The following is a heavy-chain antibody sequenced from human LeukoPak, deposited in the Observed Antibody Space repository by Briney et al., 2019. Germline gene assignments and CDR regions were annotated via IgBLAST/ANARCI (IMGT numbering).Heavy chain of an antibody. D-gene: IGHD5-18*01. V-gene: IGHV4-39*07. CDR1: GGSISSSSYY. CDR3: AREGCGLPPDY. CDR2: IYYSGST. Sequence: SETLSLTCTVSGGSISSSSYYWGWIRQPPGKGLEWIGSIYYSGSTYYNPSLKSRVTISVDTSKNQFSLKLSSVTAADTAVYYCAREGCGLPPDYWGQGTLVTVSS. J-gene: IGHJ4*02.